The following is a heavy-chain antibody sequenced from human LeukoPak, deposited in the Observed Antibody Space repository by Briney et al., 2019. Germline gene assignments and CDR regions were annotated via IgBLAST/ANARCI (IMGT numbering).Heavy chain of an antibody. D-gene: IGHD2-15*01. CDR3: ARRFCSGGSCYDY. CDR1: GYDLSSYW. CDR2: IYPDDSDA. V-gene: IGHV5-51*01. Sequence: GESLKNSCKGYGYDLSSYWIAWVRQMPGRGLEWMGFIYPDDSDARYSPSFQGQVTFSADKSINTAYLQLSSLKASDTAFYYCARRFCSGGSCYDYWGQGTLATVSS. J-gene: IGHJ4*02.